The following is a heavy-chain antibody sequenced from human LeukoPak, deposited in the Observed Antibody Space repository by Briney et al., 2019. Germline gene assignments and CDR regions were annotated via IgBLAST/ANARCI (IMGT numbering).Heavy chain of an antibody. J-gene: IGHJ5*02. V-gene: IGHV4-59*01. CDR3: ARAHQYSSSWFNWFDP. CDR1: GGSISSYY. Sequence: SETLSLTCTVSGGSISSYYWSWIRQPPGKGLEWIRYIYYSGSTNYNPSLKSRVTISVDTSKNQFSLKLSSVTAADTAVYYCARAHQYSSSWFNWFDPWGQGTLVTVSS. CDR2: IYYSGST. D-gene: IGHD6-13*01.